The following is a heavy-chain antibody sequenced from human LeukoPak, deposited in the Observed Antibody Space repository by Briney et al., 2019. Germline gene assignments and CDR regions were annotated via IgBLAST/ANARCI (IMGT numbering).Heavy chain of an antibody. Sequence: PETLSLTCTVSGGSITTYFWSWIRQAPGKGLEWIGFINYSGSTNSNPALKSRLTMSIDTSRNHFSLKLSSVTAADTAVYYCARGLYCGGDCYPDGFDIWGQGTMVTVSS. D-gene: IGHD2-21*02. CDR1: GGSITTYF. J-gene: IGHJ3*02. V-gene: IGHV4-59*01. CDR3: ARGLYCGGDCYPDGFDI. CDR2: INYSGST.